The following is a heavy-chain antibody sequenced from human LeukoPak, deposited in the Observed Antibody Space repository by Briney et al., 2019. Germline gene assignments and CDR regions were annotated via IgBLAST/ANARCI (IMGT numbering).Heavy chain of an antibody. J-gene: IGHJ5*02. CDR3: AKTRYSSSWYRKYNWFDP. CDR1: GGTFSSYA. V-gene: IGHV1-8*02. D-gene: IGHD6-13*01. Sequence: ASVKVSCKASGGTFSSYAISWVRQAPGQGLEWMGWMNPNSGNTGYAQKFQGRVTMTRNTSISTAYMELSSLRSEDTAVYYCAKTRYSSSWYRKYNWFDPWGQGTLVTVSS. CDR2: MNPNSGNT.